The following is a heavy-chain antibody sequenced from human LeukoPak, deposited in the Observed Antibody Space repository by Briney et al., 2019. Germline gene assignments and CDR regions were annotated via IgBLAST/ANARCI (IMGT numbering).Heavy chain of an antibody. D-gene: IGHD2-2*02. CDR1: GYTFTSYG. Sequence: ASVKVSCKASGYTFTSYGISWVRQAPGQGLEWMGWISAYNGNTNYAQKLQGRVTMTTDTSTSTAYMELRSLRSDDTAVYYCARDSALPVVVPAAIPVYYYYGMDVWGQGTTVTVSS. V-gene: IGHV1-18*01. J-gene: IGHJ6*02. CDR3: ARDSALPVVVPAAIPVYYYYGMDV. CDR2: ISAYNGNT.